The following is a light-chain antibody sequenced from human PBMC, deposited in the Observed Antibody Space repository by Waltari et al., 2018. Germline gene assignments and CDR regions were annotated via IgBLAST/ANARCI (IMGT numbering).Light chain of an antibody. CDR1: QSISSW. CDR2: KAS. Sequence: EIQMTQSPSTLSASVGDRVTITCRASQSISSWLAWYQQKPGKAPKLLIYKASTLGRGIPSRFSGSGSGTEFTLTISSLQPDDFATYYCQQYNTNSPWTFGQGTKVEIK. J-gene: IGKJ1*01. CDR3: QQYNTNSPWT. V-gene: IGKV1-5*03.